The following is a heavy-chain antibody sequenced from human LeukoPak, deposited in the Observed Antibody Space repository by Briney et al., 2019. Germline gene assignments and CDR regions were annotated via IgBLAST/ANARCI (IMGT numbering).Heavy chain of an antibody. V-gene: IGHV1-18*01. CDR3: GRDCSNGVCYPRDY. D-gene: IGHD2-8*01. Sequence: ASVRVSCKTSGYTLSEYGISWVRQAPGQGLEWVGWITTYNGEKIYSQRFQGRVTMTTDTSSGTYYMELRNLRSDDTAIYYCGRDCSNGVCYPRDYWGQGTQVVVST. J-gene: IGHJ4*02. CDR1: GYTLSEYG. CDR2: ITTYNGEK.